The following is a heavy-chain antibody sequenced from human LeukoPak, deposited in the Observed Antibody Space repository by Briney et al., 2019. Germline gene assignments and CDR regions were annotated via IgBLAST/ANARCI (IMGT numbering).Heavy chain of an antibody. Sequence: SGRSLRLSCTASGFTFGDYSMNRVRQAPGKGLEWVGFIRSRDGTTEYAASVRGRFTISRDESKRIAYLQMNSLKTEDTAVYHCNRWHISGVSYSNVWGQGTLVSVSS. V-gene: IGHV3-49*04. J-gene: IGHJ4*02. CDR1: GFTFGDYS. CDR2: IRSRDGTT. CDR3: NRWHISGVSYSNV. D-gene: IGHD2-15*01.